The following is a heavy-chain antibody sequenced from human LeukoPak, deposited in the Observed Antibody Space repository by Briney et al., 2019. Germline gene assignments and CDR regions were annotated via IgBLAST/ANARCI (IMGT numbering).Heavy chain of an antibody. J-gene: IGHJ3*02. D-gene: IGHD2-2*03. CDR3: AKGGYFSFDM. CDR1: GFTFSSND. V-gene: IGHV3-23*01. CDR2: ISGRRGIT. Sequence: PGGSLRLSCAASGFTFSSNDMRGVRQTPGKGVEGVSGISGRRGITYYGDPVKGRFTIYRENYKNTVYVKMHSLRAEDTAIYLCAKGGYFSFDMWGQGTKVTASS.